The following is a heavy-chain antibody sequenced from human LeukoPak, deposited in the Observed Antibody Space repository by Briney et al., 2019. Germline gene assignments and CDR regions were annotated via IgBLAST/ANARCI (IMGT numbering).Heavy chain of an antibody. CDR1: GFTFSSYA. CDR2: ISGSGSST. V-gene: IGHV3-23*01. Sequence: GGSLRLSCAASGFTFSSYAMNWVRQAPGKGLEWVSGISGSGSSTYYADSVKGRFTISRDNSKNTLYLQMNSLRAEDTAVYYCAKSDDSSGYYYGIVYWGQGTLVTVSS. CDR3: AKSDDSSGYYYGIVY. J-gene: IGHJ4*02. D-gene: IGHD3-22*01.